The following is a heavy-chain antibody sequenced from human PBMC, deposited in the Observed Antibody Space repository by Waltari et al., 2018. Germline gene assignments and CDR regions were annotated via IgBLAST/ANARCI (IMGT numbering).Heavy chain of an antibody. J-gene: IGHJ6*02. CDR1: GGTFSSNP. Sequence: QVQLVQSGAEVKKAGSSVKVSCMASGGTFSSNPVSWARQAPGQGLEGMGGIIPVFGTAKYAQKFQGRVTITADRSTSTAYMEMTSLRSDDTAVYYCASCFSTSCLISYYFYMDVWGQGTTVTVSS. D-gene: IGHD3-3*01. V-gene: IGHV1-69*14. CDR2: IIPVFGTA. CDR3: ASCFSTSCLISYYFYMDV.